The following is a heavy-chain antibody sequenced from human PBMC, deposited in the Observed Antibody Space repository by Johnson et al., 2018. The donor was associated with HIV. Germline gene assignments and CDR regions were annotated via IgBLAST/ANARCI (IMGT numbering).Heavy chain of an antibody. CDR2: INNDRGEE. CDR3: VRDVCAWDI. J-gene: IGHJ3*02. CDR1: GFSFNKYW. Sequence: VQPVESGGGSVQPGGSLRLSCVGSGFSFNKYWMSWVRQAPWDRLEMLTTINNDRGEEYHVDSVKGRFTISRDNARNSLYLQMSSLRVEDTAVYYCVRDVCAWDIWGQGTLVTVS. V-gene: IGHV3-7*03.